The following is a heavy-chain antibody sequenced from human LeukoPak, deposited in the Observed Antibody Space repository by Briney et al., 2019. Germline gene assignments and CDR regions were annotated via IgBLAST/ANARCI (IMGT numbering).Heavy chain of an antibody. CDR2: INHSGST. D-gene: IGHD3-16*01. CDR3: AIGLLTFGGVTLSR. CDR1: GGSFSGYY. V-gene: IGHV4-34*01. Sequence: SETLSLTCAVYGGSFSGYYWSWIRQPPGKGLEWIGEINHSGSTDYNPSLKSRVTISVDTSKNQFSLKLSSVTAADTAVYYCAIGLLTFGGVTLSRWGQGTLVTVSS. J-gene: IGHJ4*02.